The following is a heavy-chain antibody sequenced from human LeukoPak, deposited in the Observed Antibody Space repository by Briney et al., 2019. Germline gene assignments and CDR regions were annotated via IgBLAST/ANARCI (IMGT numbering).Heavy chain of an antibody. CDR1: GGSISSYY. Sequence: KPSETLSLTCTVSGGSISSYYWSWIRQPPGKGLEWIGYIYYSGSTNYNPSPKSRVTTSVDTSKNQFSLKLSFVTAADPAVYYCARMGRRGYFDYWGQGPLVTVSS. V-gene: IGHV4-59*01. D-gene: IGHD1-26*01. CDR2: IYYSGST. J-gene: IGHJ4*02. CDR3: ARMGRRGYFDY.